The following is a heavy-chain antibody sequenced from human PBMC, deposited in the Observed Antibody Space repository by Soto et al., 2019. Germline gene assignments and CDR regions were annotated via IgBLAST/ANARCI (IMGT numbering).Heavy chain of an antibody. CDR3: TISPYDYIWGSYHVEY. CDR2: IYYSGST. CDR1: GGSISSSSYY. V-gene: IGHV4-39*01. J-gene: IGHJ4*02. D-gene: IGHD3-16*02. Sequence: SETLSLTCTVSGGSISSSSYYWGWIRQPPGRGLEWIGSIYYSGSTYYNPSLKSRVTISVDTSKNQFSLKLSSVTAADTAVYYCTISPYDYIWGSYHVEYWGQGTLVTVSS.